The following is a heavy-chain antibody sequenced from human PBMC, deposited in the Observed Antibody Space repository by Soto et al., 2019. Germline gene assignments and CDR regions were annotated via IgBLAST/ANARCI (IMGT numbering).Heavy chain of an antibody. V-gene: IGHV5-51*01. CDR2: IYPGDSDT. D-gene: IGHD6-19*01. J-gene: IGHJ4*02. CDR3: ARSSPRGIAVDN. Sequence: XEPRNISWMGSGYSFTSYWIGWVRQMPGKGLEWMGIIYPGDSDTRYSPSFQGQVTISADKSISTAYLQWSSLKASDTAMYYCARSSPRGIAVDNCGQDPLVTVS. CDR1: GYSFTSYW.